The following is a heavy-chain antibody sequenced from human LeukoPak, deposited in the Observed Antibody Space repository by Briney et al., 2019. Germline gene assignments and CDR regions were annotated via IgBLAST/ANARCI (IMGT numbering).Heavy chain of an antibody. J-gene: IGHJ4*02. D-gene: IGHD1-26*01. V-gene: IGHV3-23*01. CDR3: AKDSGGYYGQRFYS. Sequence: PGGSLRLSCAASGFTFSSYGMSWVRQAPGKGLEWVSAISGSGGRTYYADSVKGRFTISRDNSKNTLYLQMTSLRAEDTAVYYCAKDSGGYYGQRFYSWGQGTLVTVSP. CDR1: GFTFSSYG. CDR2: ISGSGGRT.